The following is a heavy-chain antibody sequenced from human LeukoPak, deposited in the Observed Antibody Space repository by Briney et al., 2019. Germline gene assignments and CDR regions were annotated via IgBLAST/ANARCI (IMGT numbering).Heavy chain of an antibody. D-gene: IGHD3-10*01. CDR3: AASYYYGSGTED. V-gene: IGHV4-39*01. J-gene: IGHJ4*02. CDR1: GGSISSSSYY. Sequence: SETLSLTCTVSGGSISSSSYYWGWIRQPPGKVLERIGSIYYSGSTYYNPSLKSRVTIYVDTSKNQFSLKLSSVTAADTAVYYCAASYYYGSGTEDWGQGTLVTVSS. CDR2: IYYSGST.